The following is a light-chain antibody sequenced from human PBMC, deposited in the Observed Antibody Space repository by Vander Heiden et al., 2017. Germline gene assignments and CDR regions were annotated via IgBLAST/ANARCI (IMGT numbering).Light chain of an antibody. CDR1: QRIDSW. CDR3: QQSMSVPVT. Sequence: IQMTQSPSFVSASVGDRVTMTCRASQRIDSWLAWYRQKSGKAPELLSYGASTLENGVPSRVSGGGFGRDFTLTISSLQPEDFGTYYCQQSMSVPVTFGQGTRLEIK. V-gene: IGKV1-12*01. J-gene: IGKJ5*01. CDR2: GAS.